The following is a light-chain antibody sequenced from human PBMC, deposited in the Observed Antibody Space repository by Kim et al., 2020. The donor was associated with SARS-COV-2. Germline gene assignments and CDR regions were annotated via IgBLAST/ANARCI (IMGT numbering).Light chain of an antibody. J-gene: IGKJ1*01. Sequence: ASSGERVTLTCRASQGISNYLAWYQHKPGKVPKLLIFAASTVPSGVPARFSGGGSGTDFTLTISSLQPEDVATYYCHMYNKAPWTFGQGTKVDIK. CDR2: AAS. CDR1: QGISNY. V-gene: IGKV1-27*01. CDR3: HMYNKAPWT.